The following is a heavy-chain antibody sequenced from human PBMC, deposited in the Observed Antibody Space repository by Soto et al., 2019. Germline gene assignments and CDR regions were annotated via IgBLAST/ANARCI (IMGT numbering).Heavy chain of an antibody. V-gene: IGHV3-21*01. D-gene: IGHD5-12*01. J-gene: IGHJ4*02. Sequence: EVQLVESGGCLVKPGGSLRLSCAASGFTFSSYSMNWVRQAPGKGLEWVSSISASSSYIYYADSVKGRFTVSRDNAKNSLYLQINSLRDEDTAVYYCARGSIVATSLTPFDFWGQGTLVIVSS. CDR1: GFTFSSYS. CDR3: ARGSIVATSLTPFDF. CDR2: ISASSSYI.